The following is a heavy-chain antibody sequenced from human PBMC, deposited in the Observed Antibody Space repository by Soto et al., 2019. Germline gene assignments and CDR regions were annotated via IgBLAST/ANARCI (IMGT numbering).Heavy chain of an antibody. D-gene: IGHD3-10*01. Sequence: EVQLVESGGGLVQPGGSLRLSCAASGFTFSSYSMNWVRQAPGKGLEWVSYISSSSSTIYYADSVKGRFTSSRDNAKNSLYLQMNSLRAEETAVYYCARANYYGSPGDFDYWGQGTLVTVSS. CDR1: GFTFSSYS. J-gene: IGHJ4*02. CDR2: ISSSSSTI. CDR3: ARANYYGSPGDFDY. V-gene: IGHV3-48*01.